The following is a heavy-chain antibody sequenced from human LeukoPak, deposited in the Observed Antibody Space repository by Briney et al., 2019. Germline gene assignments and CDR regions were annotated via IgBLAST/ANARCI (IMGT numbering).Heavy chain of an antibody. V-gene: IGHV1-2*06. CDR2: INPNSGGT. CDR3: ARDGANKVRGVHYFYMDV. J-gene: IGHJ6*03. D-gene: IGHD3-10*01. Sequence: ASVKVSCKASVYTFTGYYIHWVRRAPGQGLEWVGRINPNSGGTDYAQRFQGRVTMTRDTSISTAYMELSRLRSDDTAVYYCARDGANKVRGVHYFYMDVWGKGTTVTVSS. CDR1: VYTFTGYY.